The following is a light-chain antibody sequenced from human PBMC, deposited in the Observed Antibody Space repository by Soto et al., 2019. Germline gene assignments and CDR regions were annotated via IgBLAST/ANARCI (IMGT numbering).Light chain of an antibody. CDR2: AAS. CDR3: QQSYSRPRT. J-gene: IGKJ1*01. Sequence: EILLTQSPATLSLSAVGMATLSCRASQSISNYLNWYQQKPGKAPKLLIDAASSLQSGVPSRFSGSGSGTDFTLTISSLEPEDFATYFCQQSYSRPRTFGQGTKVDIK. CDR1: QSISNY. V-gene: IGKV1-39*01.